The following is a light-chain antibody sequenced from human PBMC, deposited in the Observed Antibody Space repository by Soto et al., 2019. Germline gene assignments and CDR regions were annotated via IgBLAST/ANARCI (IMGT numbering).Light chain of an antibody. CDR2: DAS. V-gene: IGKV3-20*01. J-gene: IGKJ1*01. Sequence: EIVMTQSPATLSVSPGERATVPCRASQSVRNNYLAWYQKKPGQAPRLLIYDASSRATGIPDRFSGSGSGTDFTLTISRLEPEDFAVYYCQQYGSSGTFGQGTKVDI. CDR1: QSVRNNY. CDR3: QQYGSSGT.